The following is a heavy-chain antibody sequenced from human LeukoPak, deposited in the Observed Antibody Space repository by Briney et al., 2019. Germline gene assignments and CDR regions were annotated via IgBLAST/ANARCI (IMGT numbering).Heavy chain of an antibody. D-gene: IGHD3-10*01. CDR1: GFSFISYW. Sequence: GGSLRLSCAASGFSFISYWMTWVRQAPGKGLEWVANIKQDGSEKYYVDSVKGRFTISKDNAKNSLFLQMNSLRAEDTAVYYCARDLSRSFSMIRGLIQHREFDFWGRGTLVTVSS. CDR2: IKQDGSEK. J-gene: IGHJ4*02. V-gene: IGHV3-7*01. CDR3: ARDLSRSFSMIRGLIQHREFDF.